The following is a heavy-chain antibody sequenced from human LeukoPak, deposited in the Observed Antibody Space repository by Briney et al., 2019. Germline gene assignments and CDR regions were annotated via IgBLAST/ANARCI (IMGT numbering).Heavy chain of an antibody. D-gene: IGHD3-10*01. CDR2: IKQDGSEK. V-gene: IGHV3-7*03. CDR1: GFIFSSYW. J-gene: IGHJ4*02. CDR3: ARASSTSGYYGSGSPDY. Sequence: GSLRLSCAASGFIFSSYWMSWVRQAPGKGLEWVANIKQDGSEKYYVDAVKGRFTISRDNAMNSLYLQMNSLRVEDTAVYYCARASSTSGYYGSGSPDYWGQGTLVT.